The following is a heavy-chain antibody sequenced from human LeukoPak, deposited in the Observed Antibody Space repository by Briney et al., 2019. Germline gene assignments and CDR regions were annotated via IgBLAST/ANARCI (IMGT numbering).Heavy chain of an antibody. CDR3: ATIKRGDIFGYFDF. CDR1: GGSIHSHY. D-gene: IGHD5-18*01. V-gene: IGHV4-59*11. CDR2: LIDSVNT. Sequence: PSETLSLTCTVSGGSIHSHYWSWIRQAPGKGLEWIAYLIDSVNTKHNPSLKSRVTLSADTSRNQYSLRLSSVSAADTAVYYCATIKRGDIFGYFDFWGQGILVTVSS. J-gene: IGHJ4*02.